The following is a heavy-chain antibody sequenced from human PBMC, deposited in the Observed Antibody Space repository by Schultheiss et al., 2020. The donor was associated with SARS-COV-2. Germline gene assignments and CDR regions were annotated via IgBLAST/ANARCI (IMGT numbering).Heavy chain of an antibody. J-gene: IGHJ3*02. D-gene: IGHD1-26*01. Sequence: GESLKISCAASGFTFSSYAMYWVRQAPGKGLEWVAVISYDGSNTYYADSVKGRFTVSRDNSKNTLYLQMNSLRAEDTAVYYCARVRDGSYLSDAFDIWGQGTMVTGSS. CDR3: ARVRDGSYLSDAFDI. CDR1: GFTFSSYA. CDR2: ISYDGSNT. V-gene: IGHV3-30*01.